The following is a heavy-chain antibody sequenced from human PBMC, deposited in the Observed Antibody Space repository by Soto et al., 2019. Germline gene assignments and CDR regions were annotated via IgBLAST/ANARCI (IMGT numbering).Heavy chain of an antibody. Sequence: ASVKVSCKASGYTFTSYGIIWVRQAPGQGLEWMGWISAYNGNTNYAQKLQGRVTMTTDTSTSTAYMELRSLRSDDTAVYYCARDQRGYCSGGSCYSNHFDYWGQGTLVTVS. CDR2: ISAYNGNT. J-gene: IGHJ4*02. V-gene: IGHV1-18*01. CDR1: GYTFTSYG. D-gene: IGHD2-15*01. CDR3: ARDQRGYCSGGSCYSNHFDY.